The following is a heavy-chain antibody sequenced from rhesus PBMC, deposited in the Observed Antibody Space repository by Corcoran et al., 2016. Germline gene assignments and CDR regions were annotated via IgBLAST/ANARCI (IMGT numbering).Heavy chain of an antibody. V-gene: IGHV4-147*01. D-gene: IGHD6-25*01. J-gene: IGHJ4*01. CDR1: GDSISTNF. Sequence: QVQLQESGPGLVKPSETLSLTCAVSGDSISTNFWRWLRQSPGKGLEWIGYIFGGNGKRSDKPSLKGRVTISTDTSKNQCSLNLNSLTAADTAVYYCARSSLRHGSFVVYWGQGVLVTVSS. CDR2: IFGGNGKR. CDR3: ARSSLRHGSFVVY.